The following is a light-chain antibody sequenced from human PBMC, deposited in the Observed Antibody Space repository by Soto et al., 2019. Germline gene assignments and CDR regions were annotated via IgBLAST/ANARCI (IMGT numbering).Light chain of an antibody. Sequence: DIQVTQSPSSLSASVGDRGTITCRARQNINNYLNWYQQKPGIAPKLLIYAASSLQSGVPSRFSGSGSGTDFTLTISSLQPEDFATYYCQQTYSTFWTFGQGTKVDIK. V-gene: IGKV1-39*01. CDR3: QQTYSTFWT. J-gene: IGKJ1*01. CDR1: QNINNY. CDR2: AAS.